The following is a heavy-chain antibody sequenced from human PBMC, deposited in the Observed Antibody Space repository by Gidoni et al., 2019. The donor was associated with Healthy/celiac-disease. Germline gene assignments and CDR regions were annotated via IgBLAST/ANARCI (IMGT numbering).Heavy chain of an antibody. CDR3: ARDFSRYGPSAFDI. Sequence: QVQLVESGGGLVKPGGSLRLSCAASGFTFSDYYMSWIRQAPGKGLEWVSYISSSSSYTNYADSVKGRFTISRDNAKNSLYLQMNSLRAEDTAVYYCARDFSRYGPSAFDIWGQGTMVTVSS. CDR1: GFTFSDYY. CDR2: ISSSSSYT. J-gene: IGHJ3*02. D-gene: IGHD3-3*01. V-gene: IGHV3-11*06.